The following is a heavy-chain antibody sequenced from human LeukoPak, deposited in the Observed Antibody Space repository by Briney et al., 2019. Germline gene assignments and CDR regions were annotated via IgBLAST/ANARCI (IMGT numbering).Heavy chain of an antibody. J-gene: IGHJ6*02. CDR3: ARDRGIAARPGYYGMDV. CDR2: IYYSGST. D-gene: IGHD6-6*01. CDR1: GGSTSSYY. Sequence: SETLSLTCTVSGGSTSSYYWSWIRQPPGKGLEWIGYIYYSGSTNYNPSLKSRVTISVDTSKNQFSLKLSSVTAADTAVYYCARDRGIAARPGYYGMDVWGQGTTVTVSS. V-gene: IGHV4-59*01.